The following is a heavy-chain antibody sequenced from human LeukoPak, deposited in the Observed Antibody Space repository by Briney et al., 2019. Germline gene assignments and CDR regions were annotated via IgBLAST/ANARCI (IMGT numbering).Heavy chain of an antibody. CDR1: GGTFSSYA. Sequence: ASVKVSRKASGGTFSSYAISWVRQAPGQGLEWMGGIIPIFGTANYAQKFQGRVTITADESTSTAYMELSSLRSEDTAVYYCARGLYSSGWSFFDYWGQGTLVTVSS. J-gene: IGHJ4*02. D-gene: IGHD6-19*01. CDR2: IIPIFGTA. CDR3: ARGLYSSGWSFFDY. V-gene: IGHV1-69*13.